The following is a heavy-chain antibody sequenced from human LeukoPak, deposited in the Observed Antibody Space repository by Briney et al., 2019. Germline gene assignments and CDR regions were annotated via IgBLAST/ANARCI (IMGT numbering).Heavy chain of an antibody. CDR3: ARETYYDILTGYRPGAFDI. V-gene: IGHV4-34*01. CDR2: INHSGST. CDR1: GGSFSGYY. Sequence: SETLSLTCAVYGGSFSGYYWSWIRQPPGKGLEWIGEINHSGSTNYNPSLKSRVTISVDTSENQFSLKLSSVTAADTAVYYCARETYYDILTGYRPGAFDIWGQGTMVTVSS. J-gene: IGHJ3*02. D-gene: IGHD3-9*01.